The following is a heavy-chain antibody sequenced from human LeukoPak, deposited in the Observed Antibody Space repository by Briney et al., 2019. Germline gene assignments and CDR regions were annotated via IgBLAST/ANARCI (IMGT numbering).Heavy chain of an antibody. D-gene: IGHD5-12*01. V-gene: IGHV4-4*07. CDR2: IYTSGST. J-gene: IGHJ6*03. Sequence: SETLSLTCTVSGGSISSYYWSWIRQPAGKGLEWIGRIYTSGSTNYNPSLKSRVTMSVDTSKNQFSLKLSSVTAADTAVYYCARGGWLRLYYYYYYMDVWGKGTTVTVSS. CDR3: ARGGWLRLYYYYYYMDV. CDR1: GGSISSYY.